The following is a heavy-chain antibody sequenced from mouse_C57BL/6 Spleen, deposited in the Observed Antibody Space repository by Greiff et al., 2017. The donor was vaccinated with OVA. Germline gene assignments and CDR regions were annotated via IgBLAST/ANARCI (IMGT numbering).Heavy chain of an antibody. CDR1: GYTFTSYW. CDR3: TRVRITTVVATPYAMDY. J-gene: IGHJ4*01. CDR2: IYPGNSDT. D-gene: IGHD1-1*01. V-gene: IGHV1-5*01. Sequence: EVQLQQSGTVLARPGASVKMSCKTSGYTFTSYWMHWVKQRPGQGLEWIGAIYPGNSDTSYNQKFKGKAKLTAVTSASTAYMELSSLTNEDSAVYYCTRVRITTVVATPYAMDYWGQGTSVTVSS.